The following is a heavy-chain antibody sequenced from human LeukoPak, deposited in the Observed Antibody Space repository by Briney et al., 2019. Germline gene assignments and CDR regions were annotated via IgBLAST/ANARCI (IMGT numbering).Heavy chain of an antibody. CDR2: IYSAGGT. Sequence: PGGSLRLSCAASGFTVSNNYMSWVRRAAGKGREWVALIYSAGGTYYADSVKGRFTISRDNSKNTLHLQMNSLRAEDTAVYYCVRNSGELGAWGQGTLVTVSS. J-gene: IGHJ5*02. CDR3: VRNSGELGA. D-gene: IGHD2-21*01. V-gene: IGHV3-53*01. CDR1: GFTVSNNY.